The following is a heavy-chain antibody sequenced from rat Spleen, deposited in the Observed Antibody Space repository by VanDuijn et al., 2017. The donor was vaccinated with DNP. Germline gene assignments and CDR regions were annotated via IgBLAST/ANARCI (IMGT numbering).Heavy chain of an antibody. CDR3: ARHGATGMAPYYFDY. Sequence: QVQLEESGPGLMQPSETLSLTCTVSGFSLTSNGVGWVRQPLGKGLVWMGTIWAGGSTNYNSAVQSRLGISRDTSKNQVFLKMNSLQPEDTGTYYCARHGATGMAPYYFDYWGQGVMVTVSS. J-gene: IGHJ2*01. D-gene: IGHD1-7*01. CDR2: IWAGGST. V-gene: IGHV2-72*01. CDR1: GFSLTSNG.